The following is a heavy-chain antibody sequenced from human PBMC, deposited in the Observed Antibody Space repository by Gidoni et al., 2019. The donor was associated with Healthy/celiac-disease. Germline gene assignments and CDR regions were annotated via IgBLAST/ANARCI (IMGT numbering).Heavy chain of an antibody. V-gene: IGHV3-9*01. Sequence: EVQLVESGGGLVQPGRSLRLSCAASGFTVDDYAMHWVRQAPGKGLEWVSGISWNSGSIGYADSVKGRFTISRDNAKNSLYLQMNSLRAEDTALYYCAKDMRNSGSYLFDYWGQGTLVTVSS. D-gene: IGHD1-26*01. CDR2: ISWNSGSI. CDR3: AKDMRNSGSYLFDY. J-gene: IGHJ4*02. CDR1: GFTVDDYA.